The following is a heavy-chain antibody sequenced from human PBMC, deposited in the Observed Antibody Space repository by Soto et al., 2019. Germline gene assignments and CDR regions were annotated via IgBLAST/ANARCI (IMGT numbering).Heavy chain of an antibody. Sequence: SVKVSCKASGFTFTSSAVQWVRQARGQRLEWIGWIVVGSGNTNYAQKFQERVTITRDMSTSTAYMELSSLRSEDTAVYYGAADPFYGDYRHYYYGLDVWGQGTTVTVSS. CDR1: GFTFTSSA. V-gene: IGHV1-58*01. J-gene: IGHJ6*02. CDR3: AADPFYGDYRHYYYGLDV. CDR2: IVVGSGNT. D-gene: IGHD4-17*01.